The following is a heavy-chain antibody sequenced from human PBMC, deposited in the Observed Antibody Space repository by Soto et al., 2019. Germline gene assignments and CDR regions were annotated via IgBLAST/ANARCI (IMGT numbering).Heavy chain of an antibody. CDR3: ASPSGDRGVYWYFEL. V-gene: IGHV4-30-2*01. Sequence: TSETRSLTCTVSGGSISSGGYSWSWIRQPPGKGLEWFGYIYHSGTTYYNPSLKSPVSLSVDRSKHQFSLKLTSVTAADTDVYYCASPSGDRGVYWYFELWGRGTLVTVSS. CDR1: GGSISSGGYS. J-gene: IGHJ2*01. D-gene: IGHD1-26*01. CDR2: IYHSGTT.